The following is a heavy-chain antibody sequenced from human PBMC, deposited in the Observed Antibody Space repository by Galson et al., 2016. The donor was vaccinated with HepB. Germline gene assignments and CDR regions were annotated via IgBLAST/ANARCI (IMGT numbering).Heavy chain of an antibody. D-gene: IGHD6-19*01. J-gene: IGHJ4*02. CDR2: IWFDGSNK. CDR3: ARDLRAYNTVWYQGAGGFDY. CDR1: GFTFSSYG. Sequence: SLRLSCAASGFTFSSYGMHWVRQAPGKGLEWVAIIWFDGSNKYYADSVKGRFTISRDNSKNTLYLQMNSLRAEDTAVYYCARDLRAYNTVWYQGAGGFDYWGQGTLVTVSS. V-gene: IGHV3-33*01.